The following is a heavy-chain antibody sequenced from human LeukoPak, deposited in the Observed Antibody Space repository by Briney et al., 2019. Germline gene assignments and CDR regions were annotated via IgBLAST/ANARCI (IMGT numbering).Heavy chain of an antibody. V-gene: IGHV1-69*04. Sequence: GASVKVSCKASGYTFTNYDMNWVRQAPGQGLEWMGRIIPILGIANYAQKFQGRVTITADKSTSTAYMELSSLRSEDTAVYYCARDRRVAVANDAFDIWGQGTMVTVSS. CDR3: ARDRRVAVANDAFDI. J-gene: IGHJ3*02. D-gene: IGHD6-19*01. CDR2: IIPILGIA. CDR1: GYTFTNYD.